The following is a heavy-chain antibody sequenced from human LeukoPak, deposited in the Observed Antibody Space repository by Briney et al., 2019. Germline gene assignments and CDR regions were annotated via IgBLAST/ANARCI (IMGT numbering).Heavy chain of an antibody. V-gene: IGHV1-69*13. CDR3: AGARTYYYDSSGYPFDY. D-gene: IGHD3-22*01. J-gene: IGHJ4*02. CDR1: GGTFSSYA. Sequence: GASVTVSCRASGGTFSSYAISWVRQAPGQGLEWMGGIIPIFGTANYAQKFQGRVTITADESTSTAYMELSSLRSEDTAVYYCAGARTYYYDSSGYPFDYWGQGTLVTVSS. CDR2: IIPIFGTA.